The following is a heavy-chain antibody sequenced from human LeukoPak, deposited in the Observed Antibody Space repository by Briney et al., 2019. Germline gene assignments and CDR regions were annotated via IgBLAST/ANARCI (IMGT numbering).Heavy chain of an antibody. V-gene: IGHV3-23*01. J-gene: IGHJ6*02. CDR1: GFTFSSYA. D-gene: IGHD3-10*01. Sequence: PGGSLRLSCAASGFTFSSYAMSWVRQAPGKGLEWVSAISGSGGSTYYADSVKGRFTISRDNAKNSLYLQMNSLRAEDTALYYCAKDYYGSGSYQSRASYYYYYYGMDVWGQGTTVTVSS. CDR3: AKDYYGSGSYQSRASYYYYYYGMDV. CDR2: ISGSGGST.